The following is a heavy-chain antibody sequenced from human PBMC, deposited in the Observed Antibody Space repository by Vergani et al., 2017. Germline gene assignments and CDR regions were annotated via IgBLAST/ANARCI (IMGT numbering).Heavy chain of an antibody. CDR1: GFTSSYYG. CDR3: VREGSYCGSTTCRNPSYVYYYHMDV. Sequence: QVHLVETGGRVVQPGRSLRLSCVVSGFTSSYYGMHWVRQTPGKRLEWGAVISCYVTQKYYADSVKGRFSISRDNSRNTLYLLMSSLRAEDTAIYYCVREGSYCGSTTCRNPSYVYYYHMDVWGEGTTVTVSS. D-gene: IGHD2-21*01. V-gene: IGHV3-30*03. CDR2: ISCYVTQK. J-gene: IGHJ6*03.